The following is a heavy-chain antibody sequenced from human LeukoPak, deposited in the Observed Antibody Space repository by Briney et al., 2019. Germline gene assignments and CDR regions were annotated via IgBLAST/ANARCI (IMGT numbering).Heavy chain of an antibody. V-gene: IGHV3-23*01. Sequence: GGSLRLSCAGSGVIFSNYAMSWVRQAPGQGLEWVSTISNSGDATFYADAVKGRFTISRDSSKNTLYLQMHSLRAEDTAIYYCAKAPPYTKYFDYWGQGTLLTVSS. CDR3: AKAPPYTKYFDY. D-gene: IGHD1-1*01. CDR1: GVIFSNYA. CDR2: ISNSGDAT. J-gene: IGHJ4*02.